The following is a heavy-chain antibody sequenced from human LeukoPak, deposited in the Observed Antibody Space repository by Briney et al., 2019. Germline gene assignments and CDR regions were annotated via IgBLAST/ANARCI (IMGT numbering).Heavy chain of an antibody. V-gene: IGHV4-34*01. CDR2: INHSGST. CDR3: ARGSMLGGYSYGPPVDY. Sequence: SETLSLTCAVYGGSFSGYYWSWIRQPPGKGLEWIGEINHSGSTNYNPSLKSRVTISVDTSKNQFSLKLSSVTAADTAVYYCARGSMLGGYSYGPPVDYWGQGTLVTVSS. D-gene: IGHD5-18*01. J-gene: IGHJ4*02. CDR1: GGSFSGYY.